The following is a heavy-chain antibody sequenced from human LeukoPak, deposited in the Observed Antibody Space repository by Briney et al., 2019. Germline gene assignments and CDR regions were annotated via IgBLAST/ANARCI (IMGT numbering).Heavy chain of an antibody. CDR1: GFTFSSYA. Sequence: PGGSLRLSCAASGFTFSSYAMHWVRQAPGKGLEWVAVISYDGSNKYYADSVKGRFTISRDNSKNTLYLQMNSLRAEDTAVYYCARGVYSSSGLDYWGQGTLVTVSS. D-gene: IGHD6-6*01. J-gene: IGHJ4*02. V-gene: IGHV3-30-3*01. CDR3: ARGVYSSSGLDY. CDR2: ISYDGSNK.